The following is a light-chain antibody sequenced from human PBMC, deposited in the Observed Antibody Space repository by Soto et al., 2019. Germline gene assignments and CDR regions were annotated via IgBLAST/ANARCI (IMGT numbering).Light chain of an antibody. CDR1: SSDVGGYNF. V-gene: IGLV2-8*01. CDR2: EVS. J-gene: IGLJ2*01. CDR3: SSYAGSNIVV. Sequence: QSALTQPPSASGSPGQSVTISCTGTSSDVGGYNFVSWYQQHPGKAPKLMIYEVSERSSGVPDRFSGSKSGNTASLTVSGLQAEDEADYYFSSYAGSNIVVFCGGTKVTVL.